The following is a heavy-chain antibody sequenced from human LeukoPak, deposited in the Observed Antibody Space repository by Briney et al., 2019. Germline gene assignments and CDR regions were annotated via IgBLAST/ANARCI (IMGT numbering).Heavy chain of an antibody. CDR1: GGSISSSSYY. D-gene: IGHD3-3*01. J-gene: IGHJ3*02. Sequence: SSETLSLTCTVSGGSISSSSYYWGWIRQPPGKGPEWIGSIYYSGSTYYNPSLKSRVTISVDTSKNQFSLKLSSVTAADTAVYYCARAHRRRTIFGVGHDAFDIWGQGTMVTVSS. CDR3: ARAHRRRTIFGVGHDAFDI. V-gene: IGHV4-39*07. CDR2: IYYSGST.